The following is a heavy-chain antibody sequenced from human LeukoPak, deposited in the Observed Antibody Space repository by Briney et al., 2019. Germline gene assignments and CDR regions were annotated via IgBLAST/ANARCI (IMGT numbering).Heavy chain of an antibody. CDR2: ITPSSGNI. V-gene: IGHV3-21*06. CDR1: GFTFRPYT. J-gene: IGHJ4*02. CDR3: GRDLVRGSYDDPIFDY. Sequence: GGSLRLSCAASGFTFRPYTMNWVRQAPGKGLEGVSSITPSSGNIYYADSMKGRFTISRDDAKNLLYLQMNSLRAEDRAVYYCGRDLVRGSYDDPIFDYWGQGTLVTVSS. D-gene: IGHD1-26*01.